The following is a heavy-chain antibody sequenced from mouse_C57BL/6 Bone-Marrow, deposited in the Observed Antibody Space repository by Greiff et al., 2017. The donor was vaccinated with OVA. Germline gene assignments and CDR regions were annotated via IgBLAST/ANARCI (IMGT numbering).Heavy chain of an antibody. CDR2: IYPSESET. Sequence: QVQLQQPGAELVRPGSSVKLSCKASGYTFTSYWMDWVKQRPGQGLEWIGNIYPSESETHYNQKFKDKATLTVDKSSSTAYMKLSSLTSEDSAVYSCARSAYYSNDRPWFAYWGQGTLVTVSA. J-gene: IGHJ3*01. CDR1: GYTFTSYW. D-gene: IGHD2-5*01. CDR3: ARSAYYSNDRPWFAY. V-gene: IGHV1-61*01.